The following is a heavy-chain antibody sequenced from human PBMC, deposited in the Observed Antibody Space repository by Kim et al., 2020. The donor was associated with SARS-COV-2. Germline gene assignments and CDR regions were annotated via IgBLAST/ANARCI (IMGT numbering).Heavy chain of an antibody. CDR1: GFDFSVYE. V-gene: IGHV3-48*03. Sequence: GGSLRLSCAASGFDFSVYEMNWVRQAPGKGPEWVSYISSSGVATYYADSVKGRFTVSRDNAGKSLSLQMNSLRVDDTGVYYCARGADYGDRWGQGTLVTVSS. CDR2: ISSSGVAT. J-gene: IGHJ4*02. D-gene: IGHD4-17*01. CDR3: ARGADYGDR.